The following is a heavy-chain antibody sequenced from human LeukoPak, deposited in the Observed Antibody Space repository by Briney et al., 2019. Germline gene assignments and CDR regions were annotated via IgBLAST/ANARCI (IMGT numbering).Heavy chain of an antibody. V-gene: IGHV4-61*02. CDR3: ARAVGGDGSGSL. CDR2: IYTSGST. Sequence: SSETLSLTCTVSGGSISSGSYYWSWIRQPAGKGLEWIGRIYTSGSTNYNPSLKSRVTMSVDMSTRQISLKLSSVTAADTAVYYCARAVGGDGSGSLWGPGTLVTVSS. D-gene: IGHD3-10*01. J-gene: IGHJ4*02. CDR1: GGSISSGSYY.